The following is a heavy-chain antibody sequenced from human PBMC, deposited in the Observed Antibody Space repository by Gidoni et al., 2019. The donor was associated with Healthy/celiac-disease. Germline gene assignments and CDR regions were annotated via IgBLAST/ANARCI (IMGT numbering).Heavy chain of an antibody. CDR1: GFTFSSYW. J-gene: IGHJ6*02. D-gene: IGHD6-13*01. V-gene: IGHV3-74*01. CDR2: INSDGSST. CDR3: ARDLEQQLVPEYYGMDV. Sequence: EVQLVESGGGLVQPGGSLRLSCAASGFTFSSYWMHWVRQAPGKGLVWVSRINSDGSSTSYADSVKGRFTISRDNAKNTLYLQMNSLRAEDTAVYYCARDLEQQLVPEYYGMDVWGQGTTVTVSS.